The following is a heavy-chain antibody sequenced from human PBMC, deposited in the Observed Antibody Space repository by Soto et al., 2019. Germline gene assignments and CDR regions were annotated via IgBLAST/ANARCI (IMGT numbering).Heavy chain of an antibody. D-gene: IGHD6-13*01. J-gene: IGHJ5*02. Sequence: GGSLRLSCAASGFTFSSYAMSWVRQAPGKGLEWVSAISGSGGSTYYADSVKGRFTISRDNSKNTLYLQMNSLRAEDTAVYYCAKGTGGYSSSWSWFDPWRQGTLVTVSS. CDR3: AKGTGGYSSSWSWFDP. CDR1: GFTFSSYA. V-gene: IGHV3-23*01. CDR2: ISGSGGST.